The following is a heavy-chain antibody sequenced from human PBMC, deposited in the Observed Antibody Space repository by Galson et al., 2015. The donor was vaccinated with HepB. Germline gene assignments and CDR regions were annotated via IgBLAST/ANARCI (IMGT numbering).Heavy chain of an antibody. Sequence: SLRLSCAASGFTFSGSAILWVRQASGRGPEWIGHIRSKATNYAALYVPSLKGRFTISRDDSKNMAYLQMRSLKTDDTAVYYCVRSGDFSGYSSRWGQGTLVTVSS. CDR2: IRSKATNYAA. CDR1: GFTFSGSA. J-gene: IGHJ4*02. V-gene: IGHV3-73*01. CDR3: VRSGDFSGYSSR. D-gene: IGHD6-13*01.